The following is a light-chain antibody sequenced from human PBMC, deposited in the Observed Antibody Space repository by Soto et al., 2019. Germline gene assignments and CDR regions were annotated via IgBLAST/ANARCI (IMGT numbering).Light chain of an antibody. CDR2: AAS. Sequence: DIQMTQSPSSLSASVGDRVTITCRASQNIDKSLNWYQQSPGRAPKVLIYAASILQRGIPSRFSGSGSGTDFTLTISSLQPEDFATYYCQQSNDGPYTFGQGTKVDIK. CDR3: QQSNDGPYT. CDR1: QNIDKS. J-gene: IGKJ2*01. V-gene: IGKV1-39*01.